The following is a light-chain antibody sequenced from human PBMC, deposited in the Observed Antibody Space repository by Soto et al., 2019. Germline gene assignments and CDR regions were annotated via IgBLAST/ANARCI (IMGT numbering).Light chain of an antibody. CDR2: EVS. CDR1: SSDVGGYHF. Sequence: SALTQPASVSGSPGQSITPSCSGTSSDVGGYHFVSWYQQHPGKAPNLIIYEVSNRPSGVSDRFSGSKSGNTASLTISGLQAEDEADYYCYSYTTTSTYVFGTGTKVTV. V-gene: IGLV2-14*01. CDR3: YSYTTTSTYV. J-gene: IGLJ1*01.